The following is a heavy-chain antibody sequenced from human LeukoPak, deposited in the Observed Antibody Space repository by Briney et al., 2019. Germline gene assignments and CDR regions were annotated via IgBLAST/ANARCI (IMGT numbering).Heavy chain of an antibody. D-gene: IGHD5-18*01. Sequence: GESLKISCKGSGYSFTSYWIGWVRQMPGKGLEWMGIIYPGDSDTRYSPSFQGQVTISADKSISTAYLQWSSLKASDTAMYYCAASYARAAAMAAYWGQGTLVTVSS. J-gene: IGHJ4*02. CDR2: IYPGDSDT. CDR1: GYSFTSYW. V-gene: IGHV5-51*01. CDR3: AASYARAAAMAAY.